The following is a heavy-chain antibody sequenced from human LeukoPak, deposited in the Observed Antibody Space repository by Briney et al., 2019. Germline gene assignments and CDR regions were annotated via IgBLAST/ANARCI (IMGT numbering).Heavy chain of an antibody. CDR2: VAYSGSS. CDR3: ARVVRGAVTFNRFDP. CDR1: GDSINDYY. D-gene: IGHD3-10*02. J-gene: IGHJ5*02. Sequence: SETLSLTCTVSGDSINDYYWSWLRQTPGEGLEWIGFVAYSGSSNYNPSLESRVTTSIDTSKNQFSLKLKSVTAADTAIYYCARVVRGAVTFNRFDPWGQGTLVTVSS. V-gene: IGHV4-59*01.